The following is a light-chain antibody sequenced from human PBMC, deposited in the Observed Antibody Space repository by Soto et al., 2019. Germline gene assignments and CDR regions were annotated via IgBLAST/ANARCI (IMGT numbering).Light chain of an antibody. CDR2: GAS. CDR1: QSISNY. Sequence: IQMTQSPSSLSASLGDRVTITFRASQSISNYLAWFQQKPGKVPKRLIYGASSLQGGVPSRFSGSGSGTEFTLTISSLQPEDFATYYCLQHNSYPLTFGGGTKVDIK. V-gene: IGKV1-17*01. J-gene: IGKJ4*01. CDR3: LQHNSYPLT.